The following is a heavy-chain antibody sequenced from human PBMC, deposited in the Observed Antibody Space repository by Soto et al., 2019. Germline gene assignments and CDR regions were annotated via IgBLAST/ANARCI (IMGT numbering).Heavy chain of an antibody. CDR1: GYTFTGSY. V-gene: IGHV1-46*01. J-gene: IGHJ4*02. CDR2: INPSTGGT. CDR3: ARDSGDTTLRQWGRSFDY. Sequence: QVQLEQSGAEVKKPGASVKVSCKASGYTFTGSYVNWVRQAPGRGLGWMGIINPSTGGTNYPQKFQGKFTTTRDTSTSTVYMELSSLRSEDAAIYYCARDSGDTTLRQWGRSFDYWGQGTLVTVSS. D-gene: IGHD1-1*01.